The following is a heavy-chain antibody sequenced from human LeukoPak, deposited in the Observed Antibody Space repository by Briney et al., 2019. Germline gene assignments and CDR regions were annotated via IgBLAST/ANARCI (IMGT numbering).Heavy chain of an antibody. D-gene: IGHD3-3*01. CDR2: IIPILGIA. CDR1: GGTFSGYA. CDR3: AAHVLLFYAFDI. Sequence: AASLKVSCKASGGTFSGYAISWVRQAASPGRKWMGRIIPILGIANYAQKFQGRVTITADKSPSTAYMELSSLRSEDTAVYYCAAHVLLFYAFDIWGQGTMVTVSS. V-gene: IGHV1-69*04. J-gene: IGHJ3*02.